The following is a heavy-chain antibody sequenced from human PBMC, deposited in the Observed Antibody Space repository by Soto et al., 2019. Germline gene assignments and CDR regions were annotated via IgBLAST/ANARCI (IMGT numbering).Heavy chain of an antibody. Sequence: PSETLSLTCAVSGCSISSGGYSWSWIRQPPGKGLEWIGYIYHSGTTYYNPSLKSRVTISVDRSKNQFSLKLSSVTAADTAVYNCPRAHYGQYGYGMAVWRQGPTAT. CDR3: PRAHYGQYGYGMAV. V-gene: IGHV4-30-2*01. D-gene: IGHD4-17*01. J-gene: IGHJ6*02. CDR1: GCSISSGGYS. CDR2: IYHSGTT.